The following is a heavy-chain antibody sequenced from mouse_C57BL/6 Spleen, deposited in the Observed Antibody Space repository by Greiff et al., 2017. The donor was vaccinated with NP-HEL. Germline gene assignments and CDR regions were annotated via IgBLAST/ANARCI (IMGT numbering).Heavy chain of an antibody. CDR1: GFTFSDYG. V-gene: IGHV5-17*01. CDR2: ISSGSSTI. CDR3: ARMLTTVVAFDY. D-gene: IGHD1-1*01. Sequence: EVMLVESGGGLVKPGGSLKLSCAASGFTFSDYGMHWVRQAPEKGLEWVAYISSGSSTIYFADTVKGRFTISRDNAKNTLFLQMTSLRSEDTAMYYCARMLTTVVAFDYWGQGTTLTVSS. J-gene: IGHJ2*01.